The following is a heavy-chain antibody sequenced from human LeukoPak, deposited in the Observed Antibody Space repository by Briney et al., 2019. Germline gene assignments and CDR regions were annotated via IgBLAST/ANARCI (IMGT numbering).Heavy chain of an antibody. V-gene: IGHV3-74*01. J-gene: IGHJ4*02. Sequence: GGSLRLSCAASGFTFSNYWMHWVRQAPGKGLVWVSRINSDGSSTNYADSVKGRFTISRDNAKNTLYLQMNSLGAEDTAVYYCACGYGSGRPPLDYWGQGTLVTVSS. CDR2: INSDGSST. D-gene: IGHD3-10*01. CDR3: ACGYGSGRPPLDY. CDR1: GFTFSNYW.